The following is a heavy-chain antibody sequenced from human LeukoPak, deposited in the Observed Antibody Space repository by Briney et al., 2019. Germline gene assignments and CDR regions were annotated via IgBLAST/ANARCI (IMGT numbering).Heavy chain of an antibody. CDR3: ASKLTTGY. D-gene: IGHD4-17*01. J-gene: IGHJ4*02. V-gene: IGHV3-66*01. CDR2: IYSGGTT. Sequence: GGSLRLSCVVSGLTVSSNYMSWVRQAPGKGQEWVSVIYSGGTTNYADSVKGRFLVYRDNSKNTLYLQMNSLRAEDTAVYYCASKLTTGYWGQGTLVTVSS. CDR1: GLTVSSNY.